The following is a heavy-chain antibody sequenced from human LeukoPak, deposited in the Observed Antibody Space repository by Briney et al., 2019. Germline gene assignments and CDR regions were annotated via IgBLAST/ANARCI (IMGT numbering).Heavy chain of an antibody. V-gene: IGHV1-2*02. CDR3: ARAKDTTEVGADV. Sequence: ASVKVSCKASGYTFTGYYTHWVRQAPGQGLEWMGWINPNNGGTNYGQKFQGRVTMTRDTSISTASMELTRLRSDDTAVYYCARAKDTTEVGADVWGKGTTVTVS. CDR2: INPNNGGT. D-gene: IGHD2/OR15-2a*01. CDR1: GYTFTGYY. J-gene: IGHJ6*03.